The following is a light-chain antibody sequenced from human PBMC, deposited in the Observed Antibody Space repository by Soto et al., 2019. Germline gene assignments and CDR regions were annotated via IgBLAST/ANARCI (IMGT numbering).Light chain of an antibody. J-gene: IGKJ2*01. CDR3: MQGTHWPLYT. CDR1: QSLVHSDGNTY. Sequence: DVAMTQSPLSLPVTLGQPDSISCRSSQSLVHSDGNTYLNWFQQRPGQSPRRLIYKVSNRDSGVPDRFSGSGSGTDFSLMISRVEAEDVGVYYCMQGTHWPLYTFGQGTKLEIK. V-gene: IGKV2-30*02. CDR2: KVS.